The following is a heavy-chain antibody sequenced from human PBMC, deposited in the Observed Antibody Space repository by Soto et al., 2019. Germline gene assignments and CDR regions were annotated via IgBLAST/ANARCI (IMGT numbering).Heavy chain of an antibody. CDR3: AIDSVALLWFGASDY. J-gene: IGHJ4*02. CDR1: GFTFDDYD. D-gene: IGHD3-10*01. Sequence: EVQLVESGGGLVQPGRSLRLSCAASGFTFDDYDMHWVRQAPGKGLEGVSRISWNSGRLGYADSVKGRLTISRDNAKNSLYLQMNCPRAEDTALYYCAIDSVALLWFGASDYWVQGTLVTVPS. CDR2: ISWNSGRL. V-gene: IGHV3-9*01.